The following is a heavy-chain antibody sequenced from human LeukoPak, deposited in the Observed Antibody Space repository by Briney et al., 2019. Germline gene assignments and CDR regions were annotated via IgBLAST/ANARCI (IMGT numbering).Heavy chain of an antibody. Sequence: PGGSLRLSCVASGFPFSSYGMHWVRQAPGKGLEWVANIKQDGSEKYYVDSVKGRFTISRDNAKNSLYLQMNSLRAEDTAVYYCARDSVTTVNFDYWGQGTLVTVSS. CDR3: ARDSVTTVNFDY. CDR1: GFPFSSYG. J-gene: IGHJ4*02. CDR2: IKQDGSEK. D-gene: IGHD4-17*01. V-gene: IGHV3-7*01.